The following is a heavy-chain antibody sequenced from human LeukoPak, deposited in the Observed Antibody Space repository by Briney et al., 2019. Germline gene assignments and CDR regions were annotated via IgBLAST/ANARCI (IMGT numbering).Heavy chain of an antibody. Sequence: PSETLSLTCAVYGGSFSGYYWSWIRQPPGKGLGWIGEIIHSGSTNYNPSLKSRVTISVDTSKNQFSLKLRSVTAADTAVYYCARAMPLFGTAGYFDYWGQGTLVTVSS. CDR2: IIHSGST. J-gene: IGHJ4*02. CDR1: GGSFSGYY. D-gene: IGHD3-10*02. V-gene: IGHV4-34*12. CDR3: ARAMPLFGTAGYFDY.